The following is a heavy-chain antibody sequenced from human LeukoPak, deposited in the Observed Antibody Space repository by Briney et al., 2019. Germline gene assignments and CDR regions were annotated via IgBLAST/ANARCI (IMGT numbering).Heavy chain of an antibody. CDR3: AKGWGSRVGQYYFDY. V-gene: IGHV1-69*04. CDR2: IIPILGIA. CDR1: GGTFSSYA. D-gene: IGHD7-27*01. Sequence: SVKVSCKASGGTFSSYAISWVRQAPGQGLEWMGRIIPILGIANYAQKFQGRVTITADKSTSTAYMELSSLRSEDTAVYYCAKGWGSRVGQYYFDYWGQGTLVTVSS. J-gene: IGHJ4*02.